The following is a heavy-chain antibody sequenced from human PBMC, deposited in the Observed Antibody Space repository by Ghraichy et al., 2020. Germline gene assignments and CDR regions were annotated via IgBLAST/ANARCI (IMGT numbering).Heavy chain of an antibody. CDR1: GYTFTGYY. D-gene: IGHD3-22*01. J-gene: IGHJ3*01. V-gene: IGHV1-2*02. Sequence: ASVKVSCKASGYTFTGYYMHWVRQAPGQGLEWMGWINPNSGGTNYAQKFQGRVTMTRDTSISTAFMELSRLRSDDTAVYYCVTSSGYYPGAFDFWGQGTMVTVSS. CDR3: VTSSGYYPGAFDF. CDR2: INPNSGGT.